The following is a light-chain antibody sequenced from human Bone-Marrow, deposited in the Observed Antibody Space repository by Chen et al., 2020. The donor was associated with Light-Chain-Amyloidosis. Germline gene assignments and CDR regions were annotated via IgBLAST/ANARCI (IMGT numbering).Light chain of an antibody. CDR1: QSVSSRY. CDR2: GAS. Sequence: EIALTQSPGTLSLSPGQRATLACRARQSVSSRYVAWYQQKPAQAPRLLIYGASARASGIPDRFSGSGSGTDFSLSISRLEPEDAAVYYCQQCDSSPWTFGQGTKVEIK. J-gene: IGKJ1*01. CDR3: QQCDSSPWT. V-gene: IGKV3-20*01.